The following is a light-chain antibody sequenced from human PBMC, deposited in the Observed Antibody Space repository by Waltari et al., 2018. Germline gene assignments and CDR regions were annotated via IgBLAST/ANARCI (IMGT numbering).Light chain of an antibody. CDR2: DAS. J-gene: IGKJ1*01. CDR3: QQRSNWPL. V-gene: IGKV3-11*01. Sequence: EIVLTQSPAPLSLSPGESATLSCRASPRVSSYLAWYQQKPGQAPRLLLYDASNRANGIPARFSGSGSGTDFTLTISSLEPEDFAVYYCQQRSNWPLFGQGTKVEIK. CDR1: PRVSSY.